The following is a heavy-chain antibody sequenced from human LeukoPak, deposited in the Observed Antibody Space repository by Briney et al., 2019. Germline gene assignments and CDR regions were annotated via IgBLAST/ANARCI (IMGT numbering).Heavy chain of an antibody. J-gene: IGHJ3*02. CDR2: IYYSGST. CDR3: ARVLRYFDWLAPDDAFDI. V-gene: IGHV4-59*01. D-gene: IGHD3-9*01. Sequence: PSETLSLTCTVSGGSISSYYWSWLRQPPGKGLEWIGYIYYSGSTNYNPSLKSRVTISVDTSKNQFSLKLSSVTAADTAVYYCARVLRYFDWLAPDDAFDIWGQGTMVTVSS. CDR1: GGSISSYY.